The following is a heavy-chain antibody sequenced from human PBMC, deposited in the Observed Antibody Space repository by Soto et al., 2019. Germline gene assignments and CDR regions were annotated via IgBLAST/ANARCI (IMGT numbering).Heavy chain of an antibody. D-gene: IGHD3-10*01. CDR2: IFYNGST. CDR3: ARGWMVRGVMPWYFDN. J-gene: IGHJ4*02. Sequence: QVQLQESGPGLVKPSQTLSLTCTVSGGSLSTAGYYWSWIRQHPGKGLEWLGYIFYNGSTHYNSSLKSRITISKDSSNNNFSLKLTSVTAADTAVFYCARGWMVRGVMPWYFDNWGQGTLVTVSS. CDR1: GGSLSTAGYY. V-gene: IGHV4-31*03.